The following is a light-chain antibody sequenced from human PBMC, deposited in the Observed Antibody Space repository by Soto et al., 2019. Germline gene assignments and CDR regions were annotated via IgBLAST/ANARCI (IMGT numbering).Light chain of an antibody. Sequence: DIVMTQSPDSLAVSLGERATINCKSSQSVLYSSNNKYYLAWYQQKPGQPPKLLIYWASTREFGVPDRFSGSGSATDFNLTISSLQAEDVAAYYCQQYYSTPLTFGGGIKVEIK. CDR2: WAS. CDR3: QQYYSTPLT. CDR1: QSVLYSSNNKYY. J-gene: IGKJ4*01. V-gene: IGKV4-1*01.